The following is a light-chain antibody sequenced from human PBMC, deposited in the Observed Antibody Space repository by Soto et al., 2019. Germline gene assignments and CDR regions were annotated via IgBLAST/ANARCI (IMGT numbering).Light chain of an antibody. CDR3: LLSYNGPYV. V-gene: IGLV7-46*01. J-gene: IGLJ1*01. CDR2: DTT. CDR1: TGAVTNGHY. Sequence: QAVVTQEPSLTVSPGGTVTLTCGSSTGAVTNGHYPYWFQQKPGQAPRTLIYDTTNRHSWTPARFSGSLLGGKAALTLSGATPEDDAAYYCLLSYNGPYVFGTGTKVTV.